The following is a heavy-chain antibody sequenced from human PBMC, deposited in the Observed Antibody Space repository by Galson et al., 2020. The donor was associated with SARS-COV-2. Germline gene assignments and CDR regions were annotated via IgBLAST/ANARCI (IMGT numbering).Heavy chain of an antibody. J-gene: IGHJ4*02. V-gene: IGHV2-5*01. CDR2: IYWNDDQ. Sequence: SGPTLVKPTQTLTLTCTFSGFSLNENGVGVGWIRQPPGKALEWLALIYWNDDQRYRPSLKSRLTIARDTSKSQVVLTMTNMDPVDTATYYCVHLWYKELAFDYWGQGTLVTVSS. CDR1: GFSLNENGVG. D-gene: IGHD1-1*01. CDR3: VHLWYKELAFDY.